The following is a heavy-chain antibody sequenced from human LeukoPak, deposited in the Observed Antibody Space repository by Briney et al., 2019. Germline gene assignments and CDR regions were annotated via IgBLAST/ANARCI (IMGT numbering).Heavy chain of an antibody. J-gene: IGHJ6*04. V-gene: IGHV3-21*01. Sequence: GGSLRLSCAASGFTFSSYSMNWVRQAPGKGLEWVSSISSSSSYIYYADSVKGRFTISRDNAKNSLYLQMNSLRAEDTAVYYCARDRSLGCCSGGSSNKAYYYYGMDVWGKGTTVTVSS. D-gene: IGHD2-15*01. CDR1: GFTFSSYS. CDR3: ARDRSLGCCSGGSSNKAYYYYGMDV. CDR2: ISSSSSYI.